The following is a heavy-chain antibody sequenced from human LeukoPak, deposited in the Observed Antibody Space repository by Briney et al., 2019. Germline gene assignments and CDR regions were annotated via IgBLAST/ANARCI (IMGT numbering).Heavy chain of an antibody. Sequence: ASVKVSCKVSGYTLTDLSIHWVRQAPGKGLEWMGGFDPEDGETIYAQKFQGRLTMTEDTSTDTAYLELSSLRSEDTAVYYCITDHTYITSIYDFWRGYDYWGQGTLVTVSS. CDR1: GYTLTDLS. V-gene: IGHV1-24*01. CDR2: FDPEDGET. D-gene: IGHD3-3*01. J-gene: IGHJ4*02. CDR3: ITDHTYITSIYDFWRGYDY.